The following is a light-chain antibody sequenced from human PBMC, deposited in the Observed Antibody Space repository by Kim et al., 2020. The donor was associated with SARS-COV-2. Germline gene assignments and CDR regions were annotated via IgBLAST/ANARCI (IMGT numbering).Light chain of an antibody. V-gene: IGLV3-1*01. CDR3: QAWDSSTGV. J-gene: IGLJ3*02. CDR1: KLGDKY. CDR2: QDS. Sequence: SYELTQPPSVSVSPGQTASITCSGDKLGDKYACWYQQRPSQSPVLVIYQDSKRPSGIPERFSGSNSGNTATLTISGTQAMDEADYYCQAWDSSTGVLGGG.